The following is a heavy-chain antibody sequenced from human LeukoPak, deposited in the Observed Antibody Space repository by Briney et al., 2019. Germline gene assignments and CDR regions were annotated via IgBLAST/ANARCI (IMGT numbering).Heavy chain of an antibody. CDR1: GGSISSGGYY. CDR3: ARDRWSLGVDY. V-gene: IGHV4-31*03. Sequence: SETLSLTCTVSGGSISSGGYYWSWIRQHPGKGLEWIGYIYYSGSTYYNPSLKSRVTISVDTSKNQFSLKLSSVTAADTAVYYCARDRWSLGVDYWGQGTLVNVSS. J-gene: IGHJ4*02. CDR2: IYYSGST. D-gene: IGHD2-15*01.